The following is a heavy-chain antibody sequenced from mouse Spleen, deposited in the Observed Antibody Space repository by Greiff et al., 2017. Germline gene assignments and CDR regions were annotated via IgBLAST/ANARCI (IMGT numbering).Heavy chain of an antibody. J-gene: IGHJ1*01. CDR1: GFSLTSYG. D-gene: IGHD2-1*01. CDR3: ARQGGNYDWYFDV. Sequence: QVQLKQSGPGLVAPSQSLSITCTISGFSLTSYGVHWVRQPPGKGLEWLVVIWSDGSTTYNSALKSRLSISKDNSKSQVFLKMNSLQTDDTAMYYCARQGGNYDWYFDVWGAGTTVTVSS. V-gene: IGHV2-6-1*01. CDR2: IWSDGST.